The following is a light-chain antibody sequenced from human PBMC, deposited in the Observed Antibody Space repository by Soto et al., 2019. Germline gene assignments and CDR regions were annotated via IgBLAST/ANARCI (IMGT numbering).Light chain of an antibody. CDR1: SSDVGGYNY. CDR3: CSYAGSYTFYV. V-gene: IGLV2-11*01. Sequence: QSVLTQPRSVSGFLGQSVTISCTGTSSDVGGYNYVSWYQQHPGTAPKLMIYDVSMRPSGVPDRFSGSKSGNTASLTISGLQAEDEADYYCCSYAGSYTFYVFGTGTKVTVL. J-gene: IGLJ1*01. CDR2: DVS.